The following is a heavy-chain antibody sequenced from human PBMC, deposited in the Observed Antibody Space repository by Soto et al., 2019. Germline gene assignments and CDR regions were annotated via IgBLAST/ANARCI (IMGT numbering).Heavy chain of an antibody. CDR3: ARSYVDTASYYYYYYMDV. CDR2: ISAYNGNT. CDR1: GYTFTSYG. V-gene: IGHV1-18*01. J-gene: IGHJ6*03. Sequence: ASVKVSCKASGYTFTSYGISWVRQAPGQGLEWMGWISAYNGNTNYAQKLQGRVTMTTDTSTSTAYMELRSLRSDDTAVYYCARSYVDTASYYYYYYMDVWGKGTTVTVS. D-gene: IGHD5-18*01.